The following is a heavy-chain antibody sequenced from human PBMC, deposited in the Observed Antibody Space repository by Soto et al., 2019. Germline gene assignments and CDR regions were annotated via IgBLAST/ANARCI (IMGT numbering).Heavy chain of an antibody. J-gene: IGHJ4*02. Sequence: GGSLRLSCAASGFTFSSYAMHWVRQAPGKGLEWVAVISYDGSNKYYADSVKGRFTISRDNSKNTLYLQMNSLRAEDTAVYYCARDPNYYGSGSYYKTDYWGQGTLVTVSS. V-gene: IGHV3-30-3*01. CDR1: GFTFSSYA. CDR3: ARDPNYYGSGSYYKTDY. D-gene: IGHD3-10*01. CDR2: ISYDGSNK.